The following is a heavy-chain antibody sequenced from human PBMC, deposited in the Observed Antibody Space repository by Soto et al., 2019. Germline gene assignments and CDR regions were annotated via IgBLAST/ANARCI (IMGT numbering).Heavy chain of an antibody. J-gene: IGHJ4*02. CDR1: GFTFSSYA. D-gene: IGHD1-1*01. CDR2: ISYDGSNK. V-gene: IGHV3-30-3*01. Sequence: QVQLVESGGGVVQPGRSLRLSCAASGFTFSSYAMHWVRQAPGKGLEWVAVISYDGSNKYYADSVKGRFTISRDNSKNTLYPKMNSRRAEDTAVYYCARVERWGQGALVTVSS. CDR3: ARVER.